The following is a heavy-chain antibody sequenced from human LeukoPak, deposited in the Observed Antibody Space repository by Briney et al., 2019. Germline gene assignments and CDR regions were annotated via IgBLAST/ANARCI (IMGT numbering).Heavy chain of an antibody. CDR2: ISYDGDNK. Sequence: GGSLRLSCAASGFSLNMFPMHWVRQAPGKGLECVAVISYDGDNKYYADSVNGRFTISRDNSKSTLFLQMNSLRTEDTAIYHCARGGNWGYFDYWGQGTLVTVSS. D-gene: IGHD7-27*01. J-gene: IGHJ4*02. CDR3: ARGGNWGYFDY. V-gene: IGHV3-30*04. CDR1: GFSLNMFP.